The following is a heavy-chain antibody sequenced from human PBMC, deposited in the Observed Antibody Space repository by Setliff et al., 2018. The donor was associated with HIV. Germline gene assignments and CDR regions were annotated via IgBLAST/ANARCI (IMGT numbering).Heavy chain of an antibody. CDR2: ISAYIGDT. CDR3: ARAVGGSNYFDYSGHQDF. V-gene: IGHV1-18*01. CDR1: GYPFDSYG. J-gene: IGHJ4*02. D-gene: IGHD3-22*01. Sequence: ASVKVSCKTSGYPFDSYGISWVRQAPGQGLEWMGWISAYIGDTKYAQRFQGRVTITTDPSTPTAYMELRSLKSEDTAVYYCARAVGGSNYFDYSGHQDFWGQGTRVTVSS.